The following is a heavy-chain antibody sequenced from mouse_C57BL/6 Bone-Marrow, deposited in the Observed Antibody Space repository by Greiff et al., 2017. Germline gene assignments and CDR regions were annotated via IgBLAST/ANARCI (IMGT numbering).Heavy chain of an antibody. J-gene: IGHJ3*01. CDR3: GMYRAAQSFAY. Sequence: VQLQQSGAELVKPGASVKLSCKASGYTFTSYWMPWVKQTPGQGLEWIGYINPSGGYTNYTQKFKGKATLTADKSSSTAYMQLSSLTSEDSAVFSGGMYRAAQSFAYWGQGTLGTVSA. D-gene: IGHD3-1*01. CDR2: INPSGGYT. CDR1: GYTFTSYW. V-gene: IGHV1-7*01.